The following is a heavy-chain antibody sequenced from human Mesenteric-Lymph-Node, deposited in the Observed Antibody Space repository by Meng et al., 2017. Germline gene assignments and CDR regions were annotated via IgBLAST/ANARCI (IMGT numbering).Heavy chain of an antibody. Sequence: GESLKISCAASGFTFSTYAMTWVRQSPGKGLEWVSGISGSGGSTYYADSVKGRFTISRDNSKNTLYLQMNSLRAEDTAVYYCAKCSSWILGGFDYWGQGTLVTVSS. V-gene: IGHV3-23*01. J-gene: IGHJ4*02. CDR2: ISGSGGST. CDR3: AKCSSWILGGFDY. D-gene: IGHD6-13*01. CDR1: GFTFSTYA.